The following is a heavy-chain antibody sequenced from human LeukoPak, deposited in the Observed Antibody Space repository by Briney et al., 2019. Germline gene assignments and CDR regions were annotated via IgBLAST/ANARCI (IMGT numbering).Heavy chain of an antibody. J-gene: IGHJ4*02. CDR3: ARDCSSTSCYRAFDY. D-gene: IGHD2-2*01. CDR2: IYYSGST. V-gene: IGHV4-39*07. Sequence: SETLSLTCTVSGGSISSSSYYWGWLRQPPGKGLEWIGSIYYSGSTNYNPSLKSRVTISVDTSKNQFSLKLSSVTAADTAVYYCARDCSSTSCYRAFDYWGQGTLVTVSS. CDR1: GGSISSSSYY.